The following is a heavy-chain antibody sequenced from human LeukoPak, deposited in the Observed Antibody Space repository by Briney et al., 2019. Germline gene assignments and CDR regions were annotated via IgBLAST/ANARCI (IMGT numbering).Heavy chain of an antibody. CDR3: ARRRDLYSGSYYPFDY. J-gene: IGHJ4*02. Sequence: GASLKISCKGSGSSFTSYWIGWVRPMPGKGLKWMGIIYPGDSDARYSPSFQGQVTISADKSISTAYLQWSSLKASDTAMYYCARRRDLYSGSYYPFDYWGQGTLVTVSS. CDR1: GSSFTSYW. V-gene: IGHV5-51*01. CDR2: IYPGDSDA. D-gene: IGHD1-26*01.